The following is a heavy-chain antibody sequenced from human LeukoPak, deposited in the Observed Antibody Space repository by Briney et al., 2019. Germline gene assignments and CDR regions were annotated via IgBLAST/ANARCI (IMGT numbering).Heavy chain of an antibody. J-gene: IGHJ4*02. Sequence: SETLSLTCTVSGGSISSGDYYWSWIRQPPGKGLEWIGYIYYSGSTYYNPSLKSRVTISVDTSKNQFSLKLSSVTAADTAVYYCARAPSSGYYVNYWSQGTLVTVSS. CDR2: IYYSGST. CDR1: GGSISSGDYY. CDR3: ARAPSSGYYVNY. V-gene: IGHV4-30-4*01. D-gene: IGHD3-22*01.